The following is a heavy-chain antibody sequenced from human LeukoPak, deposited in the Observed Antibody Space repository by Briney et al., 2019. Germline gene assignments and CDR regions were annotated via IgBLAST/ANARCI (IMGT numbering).Heavy chain of an antibody. CDR2: IIPIFGTA. V-gene: IGHV1-69*05. J-gene: IGHJ4*02. D-gene: IGHD6-13*01. CDR3: ARHREIAAAGPPYFDY. Sequence: SVKVSCKASGYTFTSYGISWVRQAPGQGLEWMGGIIPIFGTANYAQKFQGRVTITTDESTSTAYMELSSLRSEDTAVYYCARHREIAAAGPPYFDYWGQGTLVTVSS. CDR1: GYTFTSYG.